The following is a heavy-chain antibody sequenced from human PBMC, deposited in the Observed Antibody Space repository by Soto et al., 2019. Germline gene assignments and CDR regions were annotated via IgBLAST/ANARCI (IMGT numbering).Heavy chain of an antibody. CDR1: GGTFSNYA. CDR2: IIPIFGTT. D-gene: IGHD3-10*01. Sequence: QVQLVQSGAEVKKPGSSVKVSCKASGGTFSNYAITWVRQAPGQGLEWLGRIIPIFGTTDYAQKFQGRVTITAYESTTTAYMELSSLRSDDTAVYYCAKDGGREGYYGNWFDPWGQGTLVTGSS. CDR3: AKDGGREGYYGNWFDP. V-gene: IGHV1-69*15. J-gene: IGHJ5*02.